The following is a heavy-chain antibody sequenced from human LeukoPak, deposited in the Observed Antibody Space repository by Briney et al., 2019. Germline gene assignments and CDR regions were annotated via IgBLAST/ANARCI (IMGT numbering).Heavy chain of an antibody. V-gene: IGHV1-69*04. J-gene: IGHJ4*02. Sequence: SVKVSCKASGATFSSYAISWVRHAPAQGLEWMGRIMPILGIANYAQKFQGRVTITADKSTSTAYMELSSLRSEDTAVYYCARDLRLGELSLDYWGQGTLVTVSS. CDR2: IMPILGIA. CDR1: GATFSSYA. D-gene: IGHD3-16*02. CDR3: ARDLRLGELSLDY.